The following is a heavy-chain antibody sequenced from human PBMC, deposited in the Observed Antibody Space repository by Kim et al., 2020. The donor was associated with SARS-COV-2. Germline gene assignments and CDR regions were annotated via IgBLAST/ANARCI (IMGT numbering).Heavy chain of an antibody. CDR1: GFTVSSNY. CDR3: ARLSRLLGYCSSTSCYGLYYYYGMDV. J-gene: IGHJ6*02. D-gene: IGHD2-2*01. CDR2: IYSGGST. V-gene: IGHV3-53*01. Sequence: GGSLRLSCAASGFTVSSNYMSWVRQAPGKGLEWVSVIYSGGSTYYADSVKGRFTISRDNSKNTLYLQMNSLRADDTAVYYCARLSRLLGYCSSTSCYGLYYYYGMDVWGQGTTVTVSS.